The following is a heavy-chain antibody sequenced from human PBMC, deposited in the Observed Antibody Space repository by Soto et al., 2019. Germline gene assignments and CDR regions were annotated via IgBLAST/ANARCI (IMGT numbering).Heavy chain of an antibody. CDR2: IRNSGSHM. CDR1: GFTFGDSY. Sequence: GGSLRLSCAGSGFTFGDSYMSWIRQAPGKGLEWVSYIRNSGSHMYYADSVKGRFTISRDDAKNSLYLQMNSLRAEDTAVYYCAKFFGAFDIWGQGIMVTVSS. V-gene: IGHV3-11*01. CDR3: AKFFGAFDI. J-gene: IGHJ3*02. D-gene: IGHD3-10*01.